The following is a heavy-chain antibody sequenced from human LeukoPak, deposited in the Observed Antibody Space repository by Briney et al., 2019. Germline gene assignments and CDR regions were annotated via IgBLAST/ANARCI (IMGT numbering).Heavy chain of an antibody. V-gene: IGHV3-48*04. CDR2: ISSTGGTI. CDR1: GFTFSDYW. D-gene: IGHD4-17*01. J-gene: IGHJ4*02. Sequence: GGSLRLSCTASGFTFSDYWMNWVRQAPGKGLEWLSHISSTGGTIYYADSVKGRLTVSRDNAKNSLYLQMNSLRAEDTAVYYCAKSDPYGDSLIEIWGQGALVTVSS. CDR3: AKSDPYGDSLIEI.